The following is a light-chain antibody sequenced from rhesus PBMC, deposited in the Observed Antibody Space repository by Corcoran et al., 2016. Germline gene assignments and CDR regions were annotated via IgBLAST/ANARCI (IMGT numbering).Light chain of an antibody. CDR3: QHSYGTPLT. CDR2: KAS. CDR1: ENVNNY. Sequence: DIQMTQSPSSLSASVGDRVIITCRASENVNNYLHWYQQKPRKAPKLLIYKASPLQSGVPSRFSGNGSWTDFTLTISSLQPEDFATYYCQHSYGTPLTFGGETKVELK. V-gene: IGKV1-74*01. J-gene: IGKJ4*01.